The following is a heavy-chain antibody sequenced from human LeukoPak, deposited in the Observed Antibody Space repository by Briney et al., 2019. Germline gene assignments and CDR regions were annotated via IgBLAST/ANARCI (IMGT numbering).Heavy chain of an antibody. CDR1: GFTFNTYW. CDR2: IKQDGSEI. CDR3: ARDLRGGGWYFDY. Sequence: GGSLRLSCEASGFTFNTYWMSWVRQAPGKGLEWVANIKQDGSEIYYADSVKGRFTISRDNGKNSVYLQMNSLRAEDAAVYYCARDLRGGGWYFDYWGQGTLVTVSS. J-gene: IGHJ4*02. D-gene: IGHD6-19*01. V-gene: IGHV3-7*03.